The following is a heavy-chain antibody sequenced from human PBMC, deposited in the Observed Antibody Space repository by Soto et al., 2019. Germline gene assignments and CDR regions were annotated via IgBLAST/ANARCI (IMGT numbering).Heavy chain of an antibody. CDR3: ARSIVVVPTAMSYSDMDV. Sequence: SETLSLTCTVSGGSISSYYWSWIRQPPGKGLEWIGYIYYSGSTNYNPSLKSRVTISVDTSKNQFSLKLSSVTAADTAVYYCARSIVVVPTAMSYSDMDVWGKGTALTISS. D-gene: IGHD2-2*01. CDR1: GGSISSYY. V-gene: IGHV4-59*01. CDR2: IYYSGST. J-gene: IGHJ6*03.